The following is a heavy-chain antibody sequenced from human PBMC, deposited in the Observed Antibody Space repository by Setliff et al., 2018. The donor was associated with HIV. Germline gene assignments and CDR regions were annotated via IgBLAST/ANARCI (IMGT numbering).Heavy chain of an antibody. D-gene: IGHD7-27*01. CDR2: ISTDNGDT. J-gene: IGHJ4*02. CDR1: EYTFTEYF. V-gene: IGHV1-2*02. Sequence: ASVKVSCKASEYTFTEYFIHWVRQAPGQGLEWMGWISTDNGDTKIPQMFRGRVTMTRDTSMNTAYLEFSGLRSDNPDVYYCARQLSNSLDFWGQGAQVTVSS. CDR3: ARQLSNSLDF.